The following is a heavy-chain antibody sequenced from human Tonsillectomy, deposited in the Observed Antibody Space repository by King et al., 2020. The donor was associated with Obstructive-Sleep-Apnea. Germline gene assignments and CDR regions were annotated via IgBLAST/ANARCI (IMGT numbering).Heavy chain of an antibody. J-gene: IGHJ6*02. D-gene: IGHD2-2*01. CDR3: ARDRVPARTVEDYDMDV. Sequence: VQLVESGGGLVQPGGSLRLSCVASGFTFSTYSMNWVRQAPGKGLEWVSYISGSSSTIYYADSVKGRFTISRDNAKNSLYLHMNSLRAEDTAIYYCARDRVPARTVEDYDMDVWGQGTTVTVSS. V-gene: IGHV3-48*04. CDR2: ISGSSSTI. CDR1: GFTFSTYS.